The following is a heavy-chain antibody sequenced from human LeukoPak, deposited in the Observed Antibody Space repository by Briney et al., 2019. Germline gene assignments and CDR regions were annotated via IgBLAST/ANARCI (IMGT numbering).Heavy chain of an antibody. D-gene: IGHD3-16*01. Sequence: PGGSLRLSCAASGFTFSNFWMAWVRQAPGKGLEWVANIKQDANEKYYVDSVRGRFTISRDNAKNSLYLQMNSLRAEDTAVYYCARDGDLGQGTLVTVSS. CDR1: GFTFSNFW. CDR3: ARDGD. V-gene: IGHV3-7*01. J-gene: IGHJ4*02. CDR2: IKQDANEK.